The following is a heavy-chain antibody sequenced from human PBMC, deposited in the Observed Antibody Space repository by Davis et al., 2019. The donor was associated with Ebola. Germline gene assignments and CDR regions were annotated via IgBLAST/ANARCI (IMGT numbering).Heavy chain of an antibody. D-gene: IGHD5/OR15-5a*01. CDR2: IYYSGST. V-gene: IGHV4-39*07. Sequence: PSETLSLTCTVSGGSISSSSYYWGWIRQPPGKGLEWIGSIYYSGSTYYNPSLKSRVTISVDTSKNQFSLKLSSVTAADTAVYYCARGDLRPDYWGQGTLVTVSS. CDR1: GGSISSSSYY. J-gene: IGHJ4*02. CDR3: ARGDLRPDY.